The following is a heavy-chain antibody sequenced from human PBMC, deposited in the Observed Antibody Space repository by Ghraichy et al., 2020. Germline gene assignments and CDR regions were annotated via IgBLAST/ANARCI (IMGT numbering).Heavy chain of an antibody. V-gene: IGHV1-2*04. CDR1: GYTFTGYY. J-gene: IGHJ6*02. CDR2: INPNSGGT. CDR3: ARDIRGGSLITSYYYGMDV. D-gene: IGHD2-15*01. Sequence: ASVKVSCKASGYTFTGYYMHWVRQAPGQGLEWMGWINPNSGGTNYAQKFQGWVTMTRDTSISTAYMELSRLRSDDTAVYYCARDIRGGSLITSYYYGMDVWGQGTTVTVSS.